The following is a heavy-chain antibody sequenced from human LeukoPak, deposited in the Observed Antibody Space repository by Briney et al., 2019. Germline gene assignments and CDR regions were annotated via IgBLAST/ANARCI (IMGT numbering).Heavy chain of an antibody. CDR2: IYYSGST. D-gene: IGHD4-23*01. V-gene: IGHV4-59*01. J-gene: IGHJ6*02. CDR1: GVSISSYY. CDR3: ARKVDTYGGMIYYYYGMDV. Sequence: SGTLSLTCTVSGVSISSYYWSWIRQPPGKGLEWIGYIYYSGSTNYNPSLKSRVTISVDTSKNQFSLKLSSVTAADTAVYYCARKVDTYGGMIYYYYGMDVWGQGTTVTVSS.